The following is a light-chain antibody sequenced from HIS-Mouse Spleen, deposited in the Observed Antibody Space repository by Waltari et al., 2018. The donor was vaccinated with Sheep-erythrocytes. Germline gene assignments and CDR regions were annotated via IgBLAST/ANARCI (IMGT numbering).Light chain of an antibody. CDR3: CSYAGSYTWV. Sequence: QSALTQPASVSGSPGQSITISCTGTSSDVGGYNYVSWYQQQPGKAPKLMIYDVSKRPSGVPDRFSGSKAGNTASLTLSGLQAEDEADYYCCSYAGSYTWVFGGGTKLTVL. CDR2: DVS. CDR1: SSDVGGYNY. V-gene: IGLV2-11*01. J-gene: IGLJ3*02.